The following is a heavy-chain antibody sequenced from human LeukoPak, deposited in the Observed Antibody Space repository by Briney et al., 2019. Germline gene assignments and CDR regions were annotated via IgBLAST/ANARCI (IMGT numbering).Heavy chain of an antibody. D-gene: IGHD2-2*01. CDR1: GGTFSSYA. V-gene: IGHV1-69*05. Sequence: ASVKVSCKASGGTFSSYAISWVRQAPGQGLEWMGGIIPISGTANYAQKFQGRVTITTDESTSTAYMELSSLRSEDTAVYYCARDALGLARGLVVVPAAGVNAFDIWGQGTMVTVSS. J-gene: IGHJ3*02. CDR3: ARDALGLARGLVVVPAAGVNAFDI. CDR2: IIPISGTA.